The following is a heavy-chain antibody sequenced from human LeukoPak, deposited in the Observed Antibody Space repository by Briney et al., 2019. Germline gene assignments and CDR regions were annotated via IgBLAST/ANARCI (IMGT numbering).Heavy chain of an antibody. J-gene: IGHJ3*02. V-gene: IGHV1-18*01. Sequence: HVASVKVSCKASGYTFTSYGISWVRQVPGQGLEWMGWISAYNGNTNYAQKLQGRVTMTTDTSTSTAYMELRSLRSDDTAVYYCASVLLAYCGGDCLDAFDIWGQGTMVTVSS. CDR2: ISAYNGNT. CDR1: GYTFTSYG. CDR3: ASVLLAYCGGDCLDAFDI. D-gene: IGHD2-21*02.